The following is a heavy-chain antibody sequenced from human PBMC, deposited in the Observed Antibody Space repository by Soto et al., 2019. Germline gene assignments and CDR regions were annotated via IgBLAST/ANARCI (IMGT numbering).Heavy chain of an antibody. J-gene: IGHJ6*02. V-gene: IGHV5-10-1*01. CDR1: GYSFTSYW. D-gene: IGHD3-3*01. CDR3: ARQRESHWKLFLEWIHALGV. CDR2: IDPSDSYT. Sequence: HGESLKISCKGSGYSFTSYWISWVRQMPGKGLEWMGRIDPSDSYTNYSPSFQGHVTISADKSISTAYLQRSSLKASDTAMYYCARQRESHWKLFLEWIHALGVWGQGTTVTVSS.